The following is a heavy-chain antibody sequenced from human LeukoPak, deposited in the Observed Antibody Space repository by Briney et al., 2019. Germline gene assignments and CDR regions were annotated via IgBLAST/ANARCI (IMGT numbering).Heavy chain of an antibody. CDR1: GYTFTGYY. CDR2: INPNSGGT. V-gene: IGHV1-2*06. Sequence: ASVKVSCKASGYTFTGYYMHWVRQAPGQGLEWMGRINPNSGGTNYVQKFQGRVTMTRDTSISTAYMELSRLRSDDTAVYYCVLEVFRRGWVSWGQGTLVTVSS. D-gene: IGHD6-19*01. CDR3: VLEVFRRGWVS. J-gene: IGHJ5*02.